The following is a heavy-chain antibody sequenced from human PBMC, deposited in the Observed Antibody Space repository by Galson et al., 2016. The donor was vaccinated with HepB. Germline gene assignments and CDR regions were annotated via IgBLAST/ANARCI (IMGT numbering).Heavy chain of an antibody. CDR1: GFTFSNYA. D-gene: IGHD5-12*01. CDR2: VSYDGTNR. CDR3: ARVIGKSAYDSLEGDYNYVRDV. Sequence: SLRLSCAASGFTFSNYAMHWVRQAPGKGLEWVTFVSYDGTNRYYAASVKGRFTISRDNSKNTLYQKMNSLRLEDSAVYYCARVIGKSAYDSLEGDYNYVRDVWGQGTTVTVAS. J-gene: IGHJ6*02. V-gene: IGHV3-30*04.